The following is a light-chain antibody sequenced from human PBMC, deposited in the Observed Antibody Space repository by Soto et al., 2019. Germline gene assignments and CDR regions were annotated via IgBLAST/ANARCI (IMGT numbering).Light chain of an antibody. CDR3: QQLSDYPRT. CDR1: QGIGSY. V-gene: IGKV1-9*01. CDR2: AAS. J-gene: IGKJ2*01. Sequence: DIHLTQSPSFLSASVGSRVTITCRASQGIGSYLAWYQQKPGKPPNLLIFAASTLQSGVPSRFSGSGSDTEFTLTISSLQLEDSATYYCQQLSDYPRTFGQGTKLEIK.